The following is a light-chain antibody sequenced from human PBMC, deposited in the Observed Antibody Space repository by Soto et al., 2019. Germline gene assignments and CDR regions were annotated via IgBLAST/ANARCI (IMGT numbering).Light chain of an antibody. Sequence: DIVMTQSPLSLSVTPGEAASISCRCSQSLLHRNGNSYLDWYLQRPGQSPQLVISLASNRASGVPDRFSGSGSGTEFTLTISRVEAEDVGVYYCMQALQASFTFGPGTKVDL. CDR1: QSLLHRNGNSY. CDR3: MQALQASFT. J-gene: IGKJ3*01. V-gene: IGKV2-28*01. CDR2: LAS.